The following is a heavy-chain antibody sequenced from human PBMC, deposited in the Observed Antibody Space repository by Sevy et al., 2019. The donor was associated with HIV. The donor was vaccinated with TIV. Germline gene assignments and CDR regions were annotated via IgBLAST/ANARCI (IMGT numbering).Heavy chain of an antibody. Sequence: GGSLRLSCAASGFTFGSYGMHWVRQAPGKGLEWVAYISYDRSDKNYADSVKGRFTISRDNSKNTVFLQLNSLRPEDTAVYYCAKAPTVTTPYFDYWGQGTLVTVSS. V-gene: IGHV3-30*06. CDR2: ISYDRSDK. D-gene: IGHD4-17*01. CDR3: AKAPTVTTPYFDY. CDR1: GFTFGSYG. J-gene: IGHJ4*02.